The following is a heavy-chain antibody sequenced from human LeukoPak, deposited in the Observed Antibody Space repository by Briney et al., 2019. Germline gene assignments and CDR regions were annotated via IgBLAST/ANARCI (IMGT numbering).Heavy chain of an antibody. J-gene: IGHJ6*03. D-gene: IGHD3-10*01. Sequence: SETLSLTCTVSGGSISSSYWSWIRQPPGKGLEWIGYIYTSGSTDYNPSLNSRVTISVDTSKNLFSLKLSSVTAADTAMYFCARAGRDYNYYYMDVWGKGTTVTVSS. CDR2: IYTSGST. V-gene: IGHV4-4*09. CDR1: GGSISSSY. CDR3: ARAGRDYNYYYMDV.